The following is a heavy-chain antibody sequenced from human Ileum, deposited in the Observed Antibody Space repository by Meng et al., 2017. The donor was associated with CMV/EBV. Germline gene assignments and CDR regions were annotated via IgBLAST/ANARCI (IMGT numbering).Heavy chain of an antibody. J-gene: IGHJ4*02. CDR1: GFIFSCYD. D-gene: IGHD4-17*01. CDR3: VRDRHDYGAYFDVLDF. V-gene: IGHV3-30*02. CDR2: IRSDGTNE. Sequence: GESLKISCAASGFIFSCYDIHWVRQAPGKGLEWVAFIRSDGTNEYYIDSVKGRFTISRDNSRNTLYLQMNGLRADDTAVYYCVRDRHDYGAYFDVLDFWGQGTLVTVSS.